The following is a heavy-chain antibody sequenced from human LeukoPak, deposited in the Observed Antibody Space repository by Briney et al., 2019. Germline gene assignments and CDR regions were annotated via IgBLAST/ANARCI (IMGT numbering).Heavy chain of an antibody. CDR3: ARAEPLAARRPYYFDY. Sequence: GGSLRLSCAASGFPFSGYSMNWVRQATGKGLEWVSSISSSSSYIYYADSVKGRFTISRDNAKNSLYLQMNSLRAEDTAVYYCARAEPLAARRPYYFDYWGQGTLVTVSS. CDR1: GFPFSGYS. CDR2: ISSSSSYI. V-gene: IGHV3-21*01. D-gene: IGHD6-6*01. J-gene: IGHJ4*02.